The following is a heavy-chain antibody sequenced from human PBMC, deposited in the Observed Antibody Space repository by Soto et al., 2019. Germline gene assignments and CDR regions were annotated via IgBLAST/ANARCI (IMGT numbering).Heavy chain of an antibody. CDR1: GYTVTSYY. D-gene: IGHD6-19*01. Sequence: ASVKVSCKASGYTVTSYYMHWVRQAPGQGLEWMGIINPSGGSTSYAQKFQGRVTMTRDTSTSTVYMELSSLRSEDTAVYYCAIPSGGAVAGTMAFDIWGQGTMVTVSS. CDR2: INPSGGST. CDR3: AIPSGGAVAGTMAFDI. J-gene: IGHJ3*02. V-gene: IGHV1-46*03.